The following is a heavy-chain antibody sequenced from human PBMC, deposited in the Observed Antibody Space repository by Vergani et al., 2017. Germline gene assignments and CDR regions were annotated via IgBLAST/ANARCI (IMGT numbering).Heavy chain of an antibody. Sequence: QAQLVQSGAEAKKPGASVRVSCKASRYPFSRYGISWVRQAPGQGLEWMGWISAYSGETRYARSLQGRVTMTTDASTNTAYMSLRSLRSDDTAIYYCSRGGFYTSRNDFKFYGLGVWGQGTTVTVTS. CDR1: RYPFSRYG. D-gene: IGHD3-3*01. J-gene: IGHJ6*02. CDR2: ISAYSGET. V-gene: IGHV1-18*01. CDR3: SRGGFYTSRNDFKFYGLGV.